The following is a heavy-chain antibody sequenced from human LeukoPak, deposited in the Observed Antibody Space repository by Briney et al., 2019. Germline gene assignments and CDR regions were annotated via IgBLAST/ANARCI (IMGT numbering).Heavy chain of an antibody. Sequence: GGSLRLSCAASGFTFSDYAMSWVRRAPGKGLEWVAGIGGSGGTKYYADSVKGRFSISRDNFKNMLYVQMNSLRAEDTAVYYCAKGSGRSAVTGYFDYWGQGNLVTVSS. CDR3: AKGSGRSAVTGYFDY. CDR1: GFTFSDYA. CDR2: IGGSGGTK. J-gene: IGHJ4*02. D-gene: IGHD6-19*01. V-gene: IGHV3-23*01.